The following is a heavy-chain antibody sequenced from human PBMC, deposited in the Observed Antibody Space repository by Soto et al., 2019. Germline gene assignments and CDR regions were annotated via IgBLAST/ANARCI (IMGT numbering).Heavy chain of an antibody. D-gene: IGHD6-19*01. V-gene: IGHV3-23*01. Sequence: GGSLRLSCAASGFTFSSYAMSWVRQAPGKGLEWVSAISGSGGSTYYADSVKGRFTISRDNSKNTLYLQMNSLRAEDTAVYYCAKDLRSSGWYPYFDYGGQGTLVTVSS. CDR1: GFTFSSYA. CDR3: AKDLRSSGWYPYFDY. J-gene: IGHJ4*02. CDR2: ISGSGGST.